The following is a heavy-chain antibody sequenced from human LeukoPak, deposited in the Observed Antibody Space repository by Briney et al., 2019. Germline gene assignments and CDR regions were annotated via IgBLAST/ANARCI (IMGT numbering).Heavy chain of an antibody. CDR3: ARVHVGSGSYSWFDL. J-gene: IGHJ5*02. Sequence: GASVKVSCKASGYTFTGYYMHWVRQAPGQGLEWMGWINPNSGGTNYAQKFQGRVTMTRDTSISTAYMELSRLRSDDTAVYYCARVHVGSGSYSWFDLWGQGTLVTVSS. CDR2: INPNSGGT. V-gene: IGHV1-2*02. CDR1: GYTFTGYY. D-gene: IGHD3-10*01.